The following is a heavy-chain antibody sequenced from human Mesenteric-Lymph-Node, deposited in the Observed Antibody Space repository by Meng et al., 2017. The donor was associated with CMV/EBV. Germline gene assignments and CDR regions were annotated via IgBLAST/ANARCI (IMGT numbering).Heavy chain of an antibody. CDR3: SRSDDYWISYTFDY. J-gene: IGHJ4*02. Sequence: GFIFSDSTIHWVRQASGKGLEWVGRIRSKANHYATAYGASVKGRFTISRDDSKNTAHLQLNSLKSEDTAVYYCSRSDDYWISYTFDYWGQGTLVTVSS. V-gene: IGHV3-73*01. CDR1: GFIFSDST. CDR2: IRSKANHYAT. D-gene: IGHD3-3*01.